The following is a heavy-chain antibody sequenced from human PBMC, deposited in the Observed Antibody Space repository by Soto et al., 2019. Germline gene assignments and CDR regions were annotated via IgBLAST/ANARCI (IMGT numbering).Heavy chain of an antibody. CDR3: AKDLYDILTGFDY. CDR1: GFTSSSYG. J-gene: IGHJ4*02. CDR2: ISYDGSNK. D-gene: IGHD3-9*01. V-gene: IGHV3-30*18. Sequence: GSLRLSCAASGFTSSSYGMHWVRQAPGKGLEWVAVISYDGSNKYYADSVKGRFTISRDNSKNTLYLQMNSLRAEDTAVYYCAKDLYDILTGFDYWGQGTLVTVSS.